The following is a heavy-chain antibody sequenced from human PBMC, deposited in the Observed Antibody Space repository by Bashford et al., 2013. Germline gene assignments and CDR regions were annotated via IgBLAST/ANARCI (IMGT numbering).Heavy chain of an antibody. Sequence: GGSLRLSCAASGFTFNSYAMHWVRQAPGKGLEWVSGISRNSERVGYADAVKGRFTISRDNSKNILFLQMTSLRAEDTAIYYCAKDYRHGTTGSIQFDYWGQGTLVTVSS. CDR3: AKDYRHGTTGSIQFDY. J-gene: IGHJ4*02. D-gene: IGHD1/OR15-1a*01. V-gene: IGHV3-9*01. CDR1: GFTFNSYA. CDR2: ISRNSERV.